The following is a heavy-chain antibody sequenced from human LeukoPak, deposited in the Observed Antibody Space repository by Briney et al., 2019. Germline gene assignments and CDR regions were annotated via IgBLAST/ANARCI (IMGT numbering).Heavy chain of an antibody. D-gene: IGHD1-26*01. V-gene: IGHV1-2*02. CDR3: ARSIVGATPTDY. CDR1: GYTFTGYY. CDR2: INPNSGGT. Sequence: GASVKVSCKASGYTFTGYYMHWVRQAPGQGLEWMGWINPNSGGTNYAQKFQGRATMTRDTSISTAYMELSRLRSDDTAVYYCARSIVGATPTDYWGQGTLVTVSS. J-gene: IGHJ4*02.